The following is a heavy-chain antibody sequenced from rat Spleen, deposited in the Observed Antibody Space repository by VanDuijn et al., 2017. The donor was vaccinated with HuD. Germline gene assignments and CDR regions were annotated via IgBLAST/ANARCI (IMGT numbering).Heavy chain of an antibody. D-gene: IGHD4-3*01. V-gene: IGHV5-31*01. CDR1: GFTFNNYW. Sequence: EVQLVESGGGLVQPGRSLKLSCVASGFTFNNYWMTWIRQAPGRGLEWVASITNASGRTYYSDFVKGRFTISRDTAQNTLYLQMNSLRSEDTATYYCARNSYWYFDFWGPGTMVTVSS. CDR3: ARNSYWYFDF. CDR2: ITNASGRT. J-gene: IGHJ1*01.